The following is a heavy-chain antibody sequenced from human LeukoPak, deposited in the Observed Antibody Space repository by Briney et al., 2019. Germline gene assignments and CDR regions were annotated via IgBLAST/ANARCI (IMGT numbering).Heavy chain of an antibody. D-gene: IGHD6-13*01. CDR3: VTGGSSWNEY. J-gene: IGHJ4*02. CDR2: IHRSGST. Sequence: KPSETLSLTCAVSGGSISSSAWWCWVRQPPGKGLEWIGEIHRSGSTYYNPSLESRLTMSLDKSKNQFSLNLYSVTAADTAVYFCVTGGSSWNEYWGQGTLVTVSS. V-gene: IGHV4-4*02. CDR1: GGSISSSAW.